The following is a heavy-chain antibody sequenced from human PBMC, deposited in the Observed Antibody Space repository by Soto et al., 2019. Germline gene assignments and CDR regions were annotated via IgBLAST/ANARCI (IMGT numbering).Heavy chain of an antibody. J-gene: IGHJ4*02. D-gene: IGHD5-18*01. CDR3: ARSRGYTYGSSDY. CDR2: IYYSGTT. V-gene: IGHV4-39*01. CDR1: SYY. Sequence: SYYWGWIRQPPGKGLEWIGSIYYSGTTYYNPSLKSRVTISVDTSKNQFSLKLYSVTAADTAVYYCARSRGYTYGSSDYWGQGTLVTVSS.